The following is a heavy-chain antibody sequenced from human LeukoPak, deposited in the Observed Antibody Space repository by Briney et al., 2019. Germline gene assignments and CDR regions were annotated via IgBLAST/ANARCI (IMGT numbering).Heavy chain of an antibody. D-gene: IGHD5-18*01. CDR2: IYSGGST. V-gene: IGHV3-53*01. J-gene: IGHJ6*03. CDR3: ARMDTAMVYYYYMDV. CDR1: GFTFSSYA. Sequence: GGSLRLSCAASGFTFSSYAMSWVRQAPGEGLEWVSVIYSGGSTYYADSVKGRFTISRDNSKNTLYLQMNSLRAEDTAVYYCARMDTAMVYYYYMDVWGKGTTVTISS.